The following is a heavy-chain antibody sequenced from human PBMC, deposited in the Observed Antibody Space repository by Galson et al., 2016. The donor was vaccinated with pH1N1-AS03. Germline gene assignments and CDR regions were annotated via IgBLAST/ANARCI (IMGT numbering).Heavy chain of an antibody. CDR1: GGSINSYY. Sequence: GTLSLTCTVSGGSINSYYWTWIRQPPGKGLEWIGQIYYTGDIIYTPSLRSRVTISVDTSKNQLSLSLSSVTAADTAVYYCGRHLRNSYSMDVWGQGTTVTVSS. J-gene: IGHJ6*02. V-gene: IGHV4-59*08. D-gene: IGHD2-21*01. CDR3: GRHLRNSYSMDV. CDR2: IYYTGDI.